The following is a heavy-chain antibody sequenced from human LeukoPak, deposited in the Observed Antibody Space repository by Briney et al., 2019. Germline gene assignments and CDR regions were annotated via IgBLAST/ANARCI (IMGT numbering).Heavy chain of an antibody. CDR3: AKDDGYNTYNQYDY. J-gene: IGHJ4*02. CDR2: IIPSRAT. Sequence: PGGSLTLSCAASGFTFSSYAMSWVRQAPGKGLEWVSAIIPSRATYYADSVKGRFTISRDNSKNTLSLQMNRLRAEDTAVYYCAKDDGYNTYNQYDYWGQGTLVTVSS. V-gene: IGHV3-23*01. D-gene: IGHD5-24*01. CDR1: GFTFSSYA.